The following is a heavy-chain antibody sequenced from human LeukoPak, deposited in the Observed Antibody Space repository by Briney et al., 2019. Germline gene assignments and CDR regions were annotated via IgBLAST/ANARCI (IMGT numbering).Heavy chain of an antibody. V-gene: IGHV1-8*01. CDR1: GYTFTSYD. CDR3: ARVYSSSWRRGNWFDP. D-gene: IGHD6-13*01. J-gene: IGHJ5*02. CDR2: MNPNSGNT. Sequence: ASVKVSCKASGYTFTSYDINWVRQATGQGLEWMGWMNPNSGNTGYAQKFQGRVTMTRNTSISTAYMELSSLRSEDTAVYYCARVYSSSWRRGNWFDPWGQGTLVTVSS.